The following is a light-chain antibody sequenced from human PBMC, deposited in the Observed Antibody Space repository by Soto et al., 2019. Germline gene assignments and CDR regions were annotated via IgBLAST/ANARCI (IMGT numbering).Light chain of an antibody. CDR3: QHYNNWPRT. V-gene: IGKV3-15*01. J-gene: IGKJ1*01. CDR1: QSVSSN. Sequence: EIVMTQSPATLSVSPGERATLSCRASQSVSSNLAWYQQKPGQAPRLLIYGASTRATGIPARFSGSGSGTEFTLTISSLQSEDFAGDYCQHYNNWPRTFGQGTKVEIK. CDR2: GAS.